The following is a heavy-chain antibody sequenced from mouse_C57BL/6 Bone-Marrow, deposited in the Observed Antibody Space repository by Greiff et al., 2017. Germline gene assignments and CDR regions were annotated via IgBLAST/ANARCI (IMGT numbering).Heavy chain of an antibody. V-gene: IGHV1-47*01. CDR2: FHPYNDDT. D-gene: IGHD2-4*01. Sequence: QVHVKQSGAELVKPGASVKMSCKASGYTFTTYPIEWMKQNHGKSLEWIGNFHPYNDDTKYNEKFKGKATLTVEKSSSTVYLELSRLTSDDSAVYYCAIYDYDEGYFDYWGQGTTLKVSS. CDR3: AIYDYDEGYFDY. CDR1: GYTFTTYP. J-gene: IGHJ2*01.